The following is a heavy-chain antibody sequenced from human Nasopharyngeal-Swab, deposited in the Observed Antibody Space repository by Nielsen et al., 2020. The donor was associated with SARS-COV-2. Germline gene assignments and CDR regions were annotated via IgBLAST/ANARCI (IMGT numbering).Heavy chain of an antibody. CDR3: ARDHRGVLVVEATNYYSGMDV. Sequence: SETLSLTCTVSGGSISSSSYYWGWIRQPPGKGLEWIGSIYYSGSTYYNPSLKSRVTISVDTSKNQFSLKLSSVTAADTAMYYCARDHRGVLVVEATNYYSGMDVWGQGTTVTVSS. V-gene: IGHV4-39*07. CDR2: IYYSGST. D-gene: IGHD2-8*02. CDR1: GGSISSSSYY. J-gene: IGHJ6*02.